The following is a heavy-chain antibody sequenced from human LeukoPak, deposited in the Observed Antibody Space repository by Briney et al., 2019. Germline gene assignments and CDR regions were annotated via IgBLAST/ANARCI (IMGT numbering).Heavy chain of an antibody. CDR2: ITRSSSTI. V-gene: IGHV3-48*02. CDR1: GFTFSSYS. J-gene: IGHJ4*02. CDR3: VRDPDALDY. Sequence: GGSLRLSCAASGFTFSSYSMNWVRQAPGKGLEWVSYITRSSSTIHYRDSVKGRFTISRDNAKNTLYLQMNSLRDEDTAVYYCVRDPDALDYWGQGTLVTVSS.